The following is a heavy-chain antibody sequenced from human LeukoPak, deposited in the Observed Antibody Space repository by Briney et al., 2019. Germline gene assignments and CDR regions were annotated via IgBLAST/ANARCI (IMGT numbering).Heavy chain of an antibody. V-gene: IGHV4-4*08. CDR2: VYSSGNT. CDR3: VRDRELTY. D-gene: IGHD3-10*01. Sequence: SETLSLTCTVSDGSISIYYWSWIRQPPGKGLEWIGYVYSSGNTNYSPSLKGRAIISADTSKNQFSLKLTSVTAADTAVYYCVRDRELTYWGQGILVTVSS. J-gene: IGHJ4*02. CDR1: DGSISIYY.